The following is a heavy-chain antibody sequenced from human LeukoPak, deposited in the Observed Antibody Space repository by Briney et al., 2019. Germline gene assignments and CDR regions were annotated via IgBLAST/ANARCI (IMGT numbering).Heavy chain of an antibody. Sequence: ATVKVSCKTSGYTFTNYGMHWVRQAPRQSLEWMGWINTGNGNTKSSQKFQDRVTLSRDTSASTAYMELNSLSSEDTAVYYCARVPLHDASGHYYSHWGQGALVTVSS. CDR3: ARVPLHDASGHYYSH. CDR1: GYTFTNYG. CDR2: INTGNGNT. V-gene: IGHV1-3*04. J-gene: IGHJ1*01. D-gene: IGHD3-22*01.